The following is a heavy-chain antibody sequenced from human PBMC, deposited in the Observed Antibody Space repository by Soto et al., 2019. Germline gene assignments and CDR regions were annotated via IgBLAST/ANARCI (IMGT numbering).Heavy chain of an antibody. CDR1: NGSIINYY. D-gene: IGHD4-17*01. J-gene: IGHJ3*01. CDR2: IYYSGST. V-gene: IGHV4-59*01. CDR3: VGRLTLATTTGDAFDL. Sequence: QVQLQESGPGLVKPSETLSLTCTVSNGSIINYYWSWIRQPPGKGLEWIGFIYYSGSTNYNPCLRGRVNMSVERARTQRSLNLGAVPAADTVGYYRVGRLTLATTTGDAFDLWGQGTMVTVSS.